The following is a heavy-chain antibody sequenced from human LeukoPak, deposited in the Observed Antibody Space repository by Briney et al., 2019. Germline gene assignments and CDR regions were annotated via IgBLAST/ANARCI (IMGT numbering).Heavy chain of an antibody. J-gene: IGHJ4*02. CDR1: GGSFSGHY. D-gene: IGHD6-13*01. CDR3: ARGRGPIAAAGRMGYFDY. CDR2: INHSGST. Sequence: KPSETLSLTCAVYGGSFSGHYWSWVRQPPGKGLEWIGEINHSGSTNNNPSLKSRVTISVDTSNNQFSLKLSSVTAADTAVYYCARGRGPIAAAGRMGYFDYWGQGTLVTVSS. V-gene: IGHV4-34*01.